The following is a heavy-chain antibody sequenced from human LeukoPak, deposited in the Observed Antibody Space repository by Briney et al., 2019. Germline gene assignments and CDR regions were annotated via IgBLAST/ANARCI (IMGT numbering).Heavy chain of an antibody. CDR2: IWYDGSNK. CDR3: AILLRRDAFDI. Sequence: GGSLRLSCAASGFTFSSYGMHWVRQAPGKGLEWVAVIWYDGSNKYYADSVKGRFTISRDNSKNTLYLQMNSLRAEDTAVYYCAILLRRDAFDIWGQGTMVTVSS. D-gene: IGHD1-26*01. CDR1: GFTFSSYG. J-gene: IGHJ3*02. V-gene: IGHV3-33*01.